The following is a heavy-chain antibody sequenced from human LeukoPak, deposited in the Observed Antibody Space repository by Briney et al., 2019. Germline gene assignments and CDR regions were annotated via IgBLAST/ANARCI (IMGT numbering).Heavy chain of an antibody. J-gene: IGHJ4*02. CDR2: ISYDGSNK. Sequence: PGGSLRLSCAASGFTFSSYAMHWVRQAPGKGLEWVAVISYDGSNKYYADSVKGRFTISRDNSKNTLYLQMNSLRAGDTAVYYCARVGRRKDIVVVPAANPLDYWGQGTLVTVSS. D-gene: IGHD2-2*01. CDR1: GFTFSSYA. CDR3: ARVGRRKDIVVVPAANPLDY. V-gene: IGHV3-30-3*01.